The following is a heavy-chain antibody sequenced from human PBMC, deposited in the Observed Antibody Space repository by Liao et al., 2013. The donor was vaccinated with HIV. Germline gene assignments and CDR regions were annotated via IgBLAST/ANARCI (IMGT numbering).Heavy chain of an antibody. V-gene: IGHV4-34*01. Sequence: QVQLQESGPGLVKPSETLSLTCAVYGGSFSGYYWSWIRQPPGKGLEWIGEINHSGSTNYNPSLKSRVTISVDTSKNQFSLKLSSVTAADTAVYYCARETAMVLGLYYYYMDVWGKGTTVTVSS. D-gene: IGHD5-18*01. CDR2: INHSGST. CDR1: GGSFSGYY. J-gene: IGHJ6*03. CDR3: ARETAMVLGLYYYYMDV.